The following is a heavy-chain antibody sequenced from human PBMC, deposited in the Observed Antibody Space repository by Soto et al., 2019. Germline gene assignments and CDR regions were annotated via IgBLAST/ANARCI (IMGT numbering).Heavy chain of an antibody. CDR1: GGTFSSYA. Sequence: GASVKVSCKASGGTFSSYAISWVRQAPGQGLEWMGGIIPIFGTANYAQKFQGRVTITADESTSTAYMELSSLRSGDTAVYYCARVKLDWVVGATDYYYGMDVWGQGATVTVSS. CDR3: ARVKLDWVVGATDYYYGMDV. J-gene: IGHJ6*02. CDR2: IIPIFGTA. D-gene: IGHD1-26*01. V-gene: IGHV1-69*13.